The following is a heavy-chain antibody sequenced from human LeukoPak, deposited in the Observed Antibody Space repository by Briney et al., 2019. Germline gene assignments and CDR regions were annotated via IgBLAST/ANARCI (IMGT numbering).Heavy chain of an antibody. J-gene: IGHJ4*02. CDR2: IYPGDSDT. V-gene: IGHV5-51*01. CDR1: GYSFTSYW. Sequence: GESLKNSCKGSGYSFTSYWIGWVRQMPGKGLEWMGIIYPGDSDTRYSPSFQGQVTISADKSISTAHLQWSSLKASDTAMYYCARPAVAGTSEFAYWGQGTLVTVSS. CDR3: ARPAVAGTSEFAY. D-gene: IGHD6-19*01.